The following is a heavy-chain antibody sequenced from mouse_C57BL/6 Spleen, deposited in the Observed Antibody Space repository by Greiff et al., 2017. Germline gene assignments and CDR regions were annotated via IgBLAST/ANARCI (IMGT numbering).Heavy chain of an antibody. D-gene: IGHD1-1*01. CDR2: INPSSGYT. Sequence: QVQLQQSGAELAKPGASVKLSCKASGYTFTSYWMHWVKQRPGQGLEWIGYINPSSGYTKYNQKFKDKATLTADKSSSTACMQQSSLTCEDSAVYDCARSTTVDGGAWFAYWGQGTLVTVSA. CDR3: ARSTTVDGGAWFAY. V-gene: IGHV1-7*01. CDR1: GYTFTSYW. J-gene: IGHJ3*01.